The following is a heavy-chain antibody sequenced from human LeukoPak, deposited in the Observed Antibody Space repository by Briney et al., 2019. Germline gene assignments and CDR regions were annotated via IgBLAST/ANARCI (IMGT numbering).Heavy chain of an antibody. J-gene: IGHJ5*02. D-gene: IGHD6-13*01. CDR3: ARDAPQVPAAGVLAS. Sequence: PWGSLRLSCAASGFTVSDNYMSWVRQAPGKGLEWVSVMYSGGDTYYADSVKGRFTFSRDISKNTLYLQMNGLRTEDTAMYYCARDAPQVPAAGVLASWGQGTLVTVSS. V-gene: IGHV3-53*01. CDR1: GFTVSDNY. CDR2: MYSGGDT.